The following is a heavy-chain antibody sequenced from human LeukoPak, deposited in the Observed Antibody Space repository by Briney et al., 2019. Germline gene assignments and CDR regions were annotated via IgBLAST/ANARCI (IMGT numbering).Heavy chain of an antibody. V-gene: IGHV4-59*08. D-gene: IGHD3-22*01. CDR1: GGPISTPY. CDR3: ARLYCYAGSCYAGLDH. J-gene: IGHJ4*02. Sequence: TSETLSLTCTVSGGPISTPYWGWIRQPPGEGLEWIGYLDHSGTTNCNPSLKSRVTISVDTSKNRLSLKLTSVTAADTAVYYCARLYCYAGSCYAGLDHWGQGTLVTVSS. CDR2: LDHSGTT.